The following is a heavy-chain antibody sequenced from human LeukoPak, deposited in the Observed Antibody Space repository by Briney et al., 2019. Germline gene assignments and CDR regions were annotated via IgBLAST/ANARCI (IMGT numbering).Heavy chain of an antibody. CDR2: ISPSGTST. CDR1: GFTFTDYS. J-gene: IGHJ4*02. CDR3: ARKYYFDY. Sequence: ASVKVSCKASGFTFTDYSMHWVRQAPGQGLEWMGIISPSGTSTTYAQNFQGRVTMTKDTSTSTVYMELSSLRSEDTAVYYCARKYYFDYWSQGTLVTVSS. V-gene: IGHV1-46*01.